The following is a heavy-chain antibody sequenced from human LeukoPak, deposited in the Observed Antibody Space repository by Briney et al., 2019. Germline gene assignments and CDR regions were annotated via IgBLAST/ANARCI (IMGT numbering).Heavy chain of an antibody. V-gene: IGHV1-2*02. CDR2: INPNSGGT. D-gene: IGHD2-15*01. CDR1: GYTFTGYY. Sequence: GASVKVSCKASGYTFTGYYMHWVRQAPGQGLEWMGWINPNSGGTNYVQKFQGRATMTRDTSISTAYMELSRLRSDDTAVYYCVRDTISGPSFNFDYWGQGTLVTVSS. CDR3: VRDTISGPSFNFDY. J-gene: IGHJ4*02.